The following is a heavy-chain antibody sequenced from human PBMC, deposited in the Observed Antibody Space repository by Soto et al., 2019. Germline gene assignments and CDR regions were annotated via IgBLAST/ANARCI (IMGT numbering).Heavy chain of an antibody. Sequence: PSETLSLTFNVSGGSISSADHFWSWVRQHPSRGLEWIGYMFHSGGTYINPSFSSRATISVSSSKDQFSLRLTSVTAADTAVYSCARGWRASVSNNGMGVGGQGTTVTVSS. CDR2: MFHSGGT. V-gene: IGHV4-31*03. D-gene: IGHD3-10*01. J-gene: IGHJ6*02. CDR1: GGSISSADHF. CDR3: ARGWRASVSNNGMGV.